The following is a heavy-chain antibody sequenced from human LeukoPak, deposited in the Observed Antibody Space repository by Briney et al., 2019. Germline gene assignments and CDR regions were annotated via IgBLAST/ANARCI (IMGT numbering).Heavy chain of an antibody. Sequence: PVASVKVSCKASGYTFTSYDINWVRQAPGQGLEWMGWMNPNSGNTGYAQKFQGRVTMTRNTSISTAYMELSSLRSEDTAVYYCATSSIAVAGTWTVTDYWGQGTLVTVSS. CDR3: ATSSIAVAGTWTVTDY. V-gene: IGHV1-8*01. J-gene: IGHJ4*02. CDR2: MNPNSGNT. D-gene: IGHD6-19*01. CDR1: GYTFTSYD.